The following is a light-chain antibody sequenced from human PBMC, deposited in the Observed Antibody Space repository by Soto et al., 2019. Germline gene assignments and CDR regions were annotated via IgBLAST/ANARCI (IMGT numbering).Light chain of an antibody. CDR2: DAS. CDR3: QQRSNWLLT. V-gene: IGKV3-11*01. J-gene: IGKJ3*01. Sequence: EIVLTQSPATLSLSPGERATLSCRASQSVSSYLAWYQQKPGQAPSLLIYDASNRATGITARFSGSGSGTDFTLTIRSLEPEDFSVYYCQQRSNWLLTVAPETKVDIK. CDR1: QSVSSY.